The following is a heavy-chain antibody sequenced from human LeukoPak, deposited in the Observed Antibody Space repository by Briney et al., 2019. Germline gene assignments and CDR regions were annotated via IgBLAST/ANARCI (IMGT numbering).Heavy chain of an antibody. CDR1: GFTFSSYG. D-gene: IGHD2-15*01. V-gene: IGHV3-30*02. Sequence: GGSLRLSCAASGFTFSSYGMHWVRQAPGKGLEWVAVIWYDGSNKYYAESVKGRFTISRDNSKNTLYLQMNSLRSEDTAVYFCAKRGGYCSGGSCYQFDYWGQGTLVTVSS. CDR3: AKRGGYCSGGSCYQFDY. CDR2: IWYDGSNK. J-gene: IGHJ4*02.